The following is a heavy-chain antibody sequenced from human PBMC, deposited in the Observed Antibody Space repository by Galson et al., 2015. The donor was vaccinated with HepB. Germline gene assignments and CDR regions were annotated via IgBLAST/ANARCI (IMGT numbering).Heavy chain of an antibody. Sequence: SLRLSCAASGFTFSNYWMTWVRQAPGKGLEWVANIKNDGSGKYYGDSVRGRFTISRDDAKKSLYLQMNSLRADDTAVYYCARGRFGTSSFYYFDYWGQGSVVAVSS. CDR2: IKNDGSGK. V-gene: IGHV3-7*04. D-gene: IGHD6-6*01. CDR1: GFTFSNYW. J-gene: IGHJ4*02. CDR3: ARGRFGTSSFYYFDY.